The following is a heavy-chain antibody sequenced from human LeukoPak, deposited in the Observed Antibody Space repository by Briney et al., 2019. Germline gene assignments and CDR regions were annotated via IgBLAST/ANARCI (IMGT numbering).Heavy chain of an antibody. Sequence: PSETLSLTCAVYGGSFSGYYWSWIRQPPGKGLEWIGEINHSGSTNYNPSLKSRVTIAVDTSKNQFSLKLSSVTAADTAVYYCARGRTYYYDSSGYNPPLLFDYWGQGTLVTVSS. CDR1: GGSFSGYY. CDR2: INHSGST. CDR3: ARGRTYYYDSSGYNPPLLFDY. V-gene: IGHV4-34*01. J-gene: IGHJ4*02. D-gene: IGHD3-22*01.